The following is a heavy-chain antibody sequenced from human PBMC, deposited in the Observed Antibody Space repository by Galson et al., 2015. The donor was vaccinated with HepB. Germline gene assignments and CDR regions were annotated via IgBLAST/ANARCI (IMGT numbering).Heavy chain of an antibody. J-gene: IGHJ3*02. V-gene: IGHV3-11*01. Sequence: SLRLSCAASGFTFSDYYMSWNRQAPGKGLEWVSYFSGSGNSIYYAGSVKGRFTISRDNAKNSLYLQMNSLRADDAAVYYCARDLDISVSDAFHIWGQGTMVTVSS. CDR1: GFTFSDYY. CDR3: ARDLDISVSDAFHI. CDR2: FSGSGNSI. D-gene: IGHD2-2*03.